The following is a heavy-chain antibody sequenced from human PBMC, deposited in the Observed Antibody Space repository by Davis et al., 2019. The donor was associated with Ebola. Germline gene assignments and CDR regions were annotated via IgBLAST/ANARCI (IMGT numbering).Heavy chain of an antibody. CDR3: ARYFDY. CDR2: IYSGGST. Sequence: PGGSLRLSCAASGFSFSSYAMGWVRQAPGKGLEWVSVIYSGGSTYYADSVKGRFTISRDNSKNTLYLQMNSLRAEDTAVYYCARYFDYWGQGTLVTVSS. CDR1: GFSFSSYA. V-gene: IGHV3-53*01. J-gene: IGHJ4*02.